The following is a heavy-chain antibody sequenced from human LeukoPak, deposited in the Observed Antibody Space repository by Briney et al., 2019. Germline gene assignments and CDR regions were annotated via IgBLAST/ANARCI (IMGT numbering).Heavy chain of an antibody. CDR2: IHPNSGDT. J-gene: IGHJ5*02. V-gene: IGHV1-2*02. CDR1: AYTFTDYY. D-gene: IGHD6-25*01. Sequence: ASVKVSCKASAYTFTDYYIHWVRQAPGQGLEWMGSIHPNSGDTNYAQKFRGRVTMTRDTSISTAYMELSRLSSDDTAVFYCARDSSGPLNWFDPWGQGTLVTLSS. CDR3: ARDSSGPLNWFDP.